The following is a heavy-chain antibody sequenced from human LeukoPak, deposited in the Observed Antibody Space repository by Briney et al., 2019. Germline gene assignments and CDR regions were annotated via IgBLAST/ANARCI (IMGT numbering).Heavy chain of an antibody. D-gene: IGHD3-9*01. Sequence: PSETLSLTCTVSGGSISSYYWSWIRQPPGKGLEWIGYIYYSGSTNYNPSLKSRVTTSVDTSKNQFSLKLSSVTAADTAVYYCARADNFYDILTGYSNWFDPWGQGTLVTVSS. V-gene: IGHV4-59*01. CDR2: IYYSGST. CDR1: GGSISSYY. CDR3: ARADNFYDILTGYSNWFDP. J-gene: IGHJ5*02.